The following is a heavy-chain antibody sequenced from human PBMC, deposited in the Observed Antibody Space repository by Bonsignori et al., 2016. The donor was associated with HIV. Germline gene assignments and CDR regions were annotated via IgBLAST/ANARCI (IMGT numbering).Heavy chain of an antibody. V-gene: IGHV3-66*01. J-gene: IGHJ4*02. D-gene: IGHD3-3*01. CDR3: ASGYDFWSGTFDY. Sequence: VRQAPGKGLEWVSVIYSGGSTYYADSVKGRFTISRDNSKNTLYLQMNSLRAEDTAVYYCASGYDFWSGTFDYWGQGTLVTVSS. CDR2: IYSGGST.